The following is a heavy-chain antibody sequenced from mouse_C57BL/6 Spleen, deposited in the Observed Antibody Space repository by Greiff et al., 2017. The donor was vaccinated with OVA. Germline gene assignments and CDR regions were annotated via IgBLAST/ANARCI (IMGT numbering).Heavy chain of an antibody. CDR2: IYPGDGDT. Sequence: QVQLQQSGAELVKPGASVKISCKASGYAFSSYWMNWVKQRPGKGLEWIGQIYPGDGDTNYNGKFKGKATLTADKSSSTAYIQLCSLTYKDSAVYFCARPYAYGGFAYWGQGTLLTVSA. J-gene: IGHJ3*01. CDR1: GYAFSSYW. D-gene: IGHD2-2*01. V-gene: IGHV1-80*01. CDR3: ARPYAYGGFAY.